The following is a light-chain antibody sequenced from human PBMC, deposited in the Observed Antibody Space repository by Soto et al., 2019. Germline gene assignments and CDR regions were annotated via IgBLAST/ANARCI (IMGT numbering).Light chain of an antibody. CDR3: CSYAGSYTLL. J-gene: IGLJ2*01. V-gene: IGLV2-11*01. CDR1: SSDVGAYNY. Sequence: QSALTQPRSVSGSPGQSVTISCTGTSSDVGAYNYVSWFQQHPGKAPKLMMSDVSKRPSGVPDRFSGSKSGTTASLTISGLQAEDEADYYCCSYAGSYTLLFGGGTNVTVL. CDR2: DVS.